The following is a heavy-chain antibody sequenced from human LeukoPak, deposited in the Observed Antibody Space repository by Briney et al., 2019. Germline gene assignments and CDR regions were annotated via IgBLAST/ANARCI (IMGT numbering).Heavy chain of an antibody. D-gene: IGHD3-10*01. CDR2: VSKDGNTK. CDR3: ARGIQPPKYYGSGSDTFDI. V-gene: IGHV3-30*04. J-gene: IGHJ3*02. CDR1: GVTFSTYA. Sequence: SGTSLRLSCVASGVTFSTYAIHWVRQAPGKGLEWVAVVSKDGNTKYYADSVKGRFTISRDNSKNTVYLQMNSLRTEDTSVYYCARGIQPPKYYGSGSDTFDIWGQGTMVTVSS.